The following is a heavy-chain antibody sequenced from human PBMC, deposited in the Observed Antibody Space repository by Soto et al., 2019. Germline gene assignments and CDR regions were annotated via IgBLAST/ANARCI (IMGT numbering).Heavy chain of an antibody. CDR1: GGSISSSLYY. J-gene: IGHJ4*02. Sequence: PSETLSLTCVVSGGSISSSLYYWVYIRQAPGKGLEWIGSVFHSGSTYYNPSLKSRLTISVDTSRNQFSLRLASVTAADTAIYYCTRLTYSSSSAPFDSWGQGTLVTVSS. CDR3: TRLTYSSSSAPFDS. CDR2: VFHSGST. V-gene: IGHV4-39*01. D-gene: IGHD5-18*01.